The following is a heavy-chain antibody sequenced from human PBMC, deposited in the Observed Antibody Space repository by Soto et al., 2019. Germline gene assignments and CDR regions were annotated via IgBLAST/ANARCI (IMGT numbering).Heavy chain of an antibody. D-gene: IGHD1-26*01. CDR1: GYTFTSYG. Sequence: RASVKVSCKASGYTFTSYGISWVRQAPGQGLEWMAWISVYTGNTKYAQKFQGRVTVTTDTSTSTAYMELRSLRSDDTAVYYCARDVYSGSPTSYDYWGQGTLVTVSS. J-gene: IGHJ4*02. CDR2: ISVYTGNT. V-gene: IGHV1-18*04. CDR3: ARDVYSGSPTSYDY.